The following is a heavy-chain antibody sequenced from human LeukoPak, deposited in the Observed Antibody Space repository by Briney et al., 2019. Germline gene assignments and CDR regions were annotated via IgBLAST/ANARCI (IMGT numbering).Heavy chain of an antibody. CDR3: ARGVRVQYDSSGYCVRRGIYYFDY. D-gene: IGHD3-22*01. V-gene: IGHV1-8*01. CDR1: GYTFTSYD. CDR2: MNPNSGNT. J-gene: IGHJ4*02. Sequence: GASVKVSCKASGYTFTSYDINWVRQATGQGLEWMGWMNPNSGNTGYAQKFQGRVTMTRNTSISTAYMELSSLRSEDTAVYYCARGVRVQYDSSGYCVRRGIYYFDYWGQGTLVTVSS.